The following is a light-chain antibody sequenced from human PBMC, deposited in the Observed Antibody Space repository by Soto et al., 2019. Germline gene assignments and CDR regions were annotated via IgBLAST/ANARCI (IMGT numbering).Light chain of an antibody. Sequence: QSALTQPASVSGSPGQSITISCTGTSSDVGGYHYVSWYQQDPGKAPKLIIYDVTSRPSGVSNRFSGSKSGNTASLTISGLQAEDEADYYCSSYTTSDTLMFGGGTKLTVL. V-gene: IGLV2-14*01. CDR1: SSDVGGYHY. CDR2: DVT. J-gene: IGLJ3*02. CDR3: SSYTTSDTLM.